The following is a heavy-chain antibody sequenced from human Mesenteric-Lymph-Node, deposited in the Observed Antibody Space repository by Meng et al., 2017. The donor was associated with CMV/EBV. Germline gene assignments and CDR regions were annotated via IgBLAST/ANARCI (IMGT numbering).Heavy chain of an antibody. J-gene: IGHJ4*02. Sequence: GESLKISCKGSGYNFTRNWIAWVRQMPGKGLEWMGIIYPDDSETTYSPSFQGQVTMSVDKSINTAYLQWSSLKASDTAMYYCARRTENDFWSGYFINWGQGTLVTVSS. D-gene: IGHD3-3*01. V-gene: IGHV5-51*01. CDR2: IYPDDSET. CDR3: ARRTENDFWSGYFIN. CDR1: GYNFTRNW.